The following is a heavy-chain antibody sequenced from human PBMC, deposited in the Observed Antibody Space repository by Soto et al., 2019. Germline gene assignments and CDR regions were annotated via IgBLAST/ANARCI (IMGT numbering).Heavy chain of an antibody. J-gene: IGHJ4*02. V-gene: IGHV4-59*01. CDR3: AGYCSSTSCYGVDY. CDR1: GGSIGSYY. D-gene: IGHD2-2*03. Sequence: SETLSLTCTVSGGSIGSYYWSWIRQPPGKGLEWIGYIYYSGSTNYNPSLKSRVTISVDTSKNQFSLKLSSVTAADTAVYYCAGYCSSTSCYGVDYWGQGTLVTVSS. CDR2: IYYSGST.